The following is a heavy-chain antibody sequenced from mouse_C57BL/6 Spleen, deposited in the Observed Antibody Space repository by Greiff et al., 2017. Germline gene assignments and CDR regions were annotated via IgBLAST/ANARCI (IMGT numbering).Heavy chain of an antibody. Sequence: EVQLVESGEGLVKPGGSLKLSCAASGFTFSSYAMSWVRQTPEKRLEWVAYISSGGDYVYYAETVKGRFTISRDNTRTTLYLQMSSLKSEDTAMYYCTGLREYYFDYWGQGTTLTVSS. CDR1: GFTFSSYA. D-gene: IGHD3-1*01. CDR3: TGLREYYFDY. J-gene: IGHJ2*01. CDR2: ISSGGDYV. V-gene: IGHV5-9-1*02.